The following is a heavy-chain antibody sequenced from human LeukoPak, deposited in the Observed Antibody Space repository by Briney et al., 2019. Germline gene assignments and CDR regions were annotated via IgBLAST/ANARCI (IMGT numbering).Heavy chain of an antibody. CDR1: GFTFSSYW. J-gene: IGHJ4*02. Sequence: GGSLRLSCVASGFTFSSYWMDWVRQAPGKGLVWVSRIKTDGSSTTYAASVKGRFTISRDNAKNTLYLQMNSLRAEDTAVYYCVRQSYQLLWPDYWGQGTLVTVSS. V-gene: IGHV3-74*01. CDR2: IKTDGSST. D-gene: IGHD2-2*01. CDR3: VRQSYQLLWPDY.